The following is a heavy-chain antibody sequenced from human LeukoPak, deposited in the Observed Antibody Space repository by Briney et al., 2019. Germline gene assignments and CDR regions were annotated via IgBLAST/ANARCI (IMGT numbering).Heavy chain of an antibody. V-gene: IGHV1-18*01. CDR1: GYTFTSYG. CDR3: ARALDDLQSFDY. J-gene: IGHJ4*02. Sequence: ASVNVSCTASGYTFTSYGISWARQAPGQGLEWMGWISAYNGNTNYAQKLQGRVTMTTDTSTSTAYMELRSLRSDDTAVYYCARALDDLQSFDYWGQGTLVTVSS. CDR2: ISAYNGNT. D-gene: IGHD4-11*01.